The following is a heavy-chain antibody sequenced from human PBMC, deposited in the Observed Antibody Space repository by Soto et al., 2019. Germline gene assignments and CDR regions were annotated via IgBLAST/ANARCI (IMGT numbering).Heavy chain of an antibody. CDR2: IIPIFGTA. Sequence: VASVKVSCKASGGTFSSYAISWVRQAPGQGLEWMGGIIPIFGTANYAQKFQGRVTITADESTSTAYMELSSLRSEDTAVYYCARGGWAGDYDDNDAFDIWGQGTMVTVSS. D-gene: IGHD4-17*01. V-gene: IGHV1-69*13. J-gene: IGHJ3*02. CDR1: GGTFSSYA. CDR3: ARGGWAGDYDDNDAFDI.